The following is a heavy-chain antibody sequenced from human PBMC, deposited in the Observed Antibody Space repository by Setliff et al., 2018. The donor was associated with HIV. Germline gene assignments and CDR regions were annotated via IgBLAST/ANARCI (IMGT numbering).Heavy chain of an antibody. CDR1: GGTFSSHA. V-gene: IGHV1-69*10. CDR2: VIPILRVA. CDR3: ARNLVVVAPTVDYLGMDV. Sequence: SVKVSCKASGGTFSSHAITWVRQAPGQGLEWMGEVIPILRVARYAQRFQDRVSITADKSSTTSYMELSSLKSEDTAVYYCARNLVVVAPTVDYLGMDVWGQGTTVTVSS. D-gene: IGHD2-15*01. J-gene: IGHJ6*02.